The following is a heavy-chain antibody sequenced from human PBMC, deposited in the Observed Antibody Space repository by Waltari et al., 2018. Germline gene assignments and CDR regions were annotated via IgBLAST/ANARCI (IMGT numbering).Heavy chain of an antibody. CDR3: ARGNLYFDY. CDR1: GETVPSHRAA. J-gene: IGHJ4*02. Sequence: QGRLQQSGPGLVEPSQILSLTCVISGETVPSHRAAWTWIRQSPSRGLEWLGRTYYRSKWFNQYAVSVKSRITINPDTSKNQFSLQLNSVTPEDTAVYYCARGNLYFDYWGQGTLVTVSS. CDR2: TYYRSKWFN. V-gene: IGHV6-1*01.